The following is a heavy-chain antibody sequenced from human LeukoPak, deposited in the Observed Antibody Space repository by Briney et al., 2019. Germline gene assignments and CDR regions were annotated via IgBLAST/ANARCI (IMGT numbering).Heavy chain of an antibody. Sequence: GRSLRLSCAASGFTFDDYAMHWVRQAPGKGLEWVSGISWNSGSIGYADSVKGRFTISRDNAKNSLYLQMNSLRAEDTALYYCAKETRGAFDIWGQGTMVTVPS. CDR1: GFTFDDYA. CDR3: AKETRGAFDI. CDR2: ISWNSGSI. V-gene: IGHV3-9*01. J-gene: IGHJ3*02. D-gene: IGHD1-14*01.